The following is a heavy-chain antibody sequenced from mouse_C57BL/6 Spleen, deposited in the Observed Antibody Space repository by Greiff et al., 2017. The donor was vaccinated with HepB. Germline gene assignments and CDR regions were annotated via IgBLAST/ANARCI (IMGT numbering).Heavy chain of an antibody. Sequence: EVKLQESGGGLVKPGGSLKLSCAASGFTFSSYAMSWVRQTPEKRLEWVATISDGGSYTYYPDNVKGRFTISRDNAKNNLYLQMSHLKSEDTAMYYCAREDGYYLAWFAYWGQGTLVTVSA. CDR3: AREDGYYLAWFAY. CDR1: GFTFSSYA. D-gene: IGHD2-3*01. CDR2: ISDGGSYT. J-gene: IGHJ3*01. V-gene: IGHV5-4*01.